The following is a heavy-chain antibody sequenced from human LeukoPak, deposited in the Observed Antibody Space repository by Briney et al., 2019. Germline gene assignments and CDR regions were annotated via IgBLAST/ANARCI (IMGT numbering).Heavy chain of an antibody. CDR1: GFTFSSYS. J-gene: IGHJ6*02. Sequence: GGSLRLSCAASGFTFSSYSMNWVRQAPGKGLGWVSYISSSSSTIYYADSVKGRFTISRDNSKNTLYLQMNSLRAEDTAVYYCARDGDIVVVVAATRPYGMDVWGQGTTVTVSS. V-gene: IGHV3-48*01. D-gene: IGHD2-15*01. CDR3: ARDGDIVVVVAATRPYGMDV. CDR2: ISSSSSTI.